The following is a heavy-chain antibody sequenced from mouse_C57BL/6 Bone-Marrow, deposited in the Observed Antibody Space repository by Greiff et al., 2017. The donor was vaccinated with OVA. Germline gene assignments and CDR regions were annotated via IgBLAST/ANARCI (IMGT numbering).Heavy chain of an antibody. Sequence: EVQLVESGEGLVKPGGSLKLSCAASGFTFSSYAMSWVRQTPEKRLEWVAYISSGGDCIYYADTVKGRFTISRDNTRNTLYLQMSSLKSEDTATYYCTRDGYYAMDYWGQGTSVTVSS. CDR3: TRDGYYAMDY. J-gene: IGHJ4*01. V-gene: IGHV5-9-1*02. CDR1: GFTFSSYA. D-gene: IGHD2-3*01. CDR2: ISSGGDCI.